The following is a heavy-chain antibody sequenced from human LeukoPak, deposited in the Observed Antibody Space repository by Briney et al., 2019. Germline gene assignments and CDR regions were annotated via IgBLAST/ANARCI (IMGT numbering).Heavy chain of an antibody. D-gene: IGHD2-2*01. CDR1: GYTFTSYG. CDR3: AMSPVVPAAQLDY. V-gene: IGHV1-2*02. J-gene: IGHJ4*02. Sequence: ASVKVSCKASGYTFTSYGISWVRQAPGQGLEWMGWINPNSGGTNYAQKFQGRVTMTRDTSISTAYMELSRLRSDDTAVYYCAMSPVVPAAQLDYWGQGTLVTVSS. CDR2: INPNSGGT.